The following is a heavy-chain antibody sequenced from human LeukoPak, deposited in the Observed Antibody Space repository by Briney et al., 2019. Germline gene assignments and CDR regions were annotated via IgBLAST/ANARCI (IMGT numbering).Heavy chain of an antibody. V-gene: IGHV3-7*01. CDR1: GFTFSSYW. J-gene: IGHJ3*02. Sequence: GGSLRLSCAASGFTFSSYWMSWVRQAPGKGLEWVANIKQDGSEKYYVDSVKGRFTISRDNTKNSLYLQMNSLRAEDTAVYCCAREDHRTLNYVWGSYRFKAFDIWGQGTMVTVSS. CDR3: AREDHRTLNYVWGSYRFKAFDI. D-gene: IGHD3-16*02. CDR2: IKQDGSEK.